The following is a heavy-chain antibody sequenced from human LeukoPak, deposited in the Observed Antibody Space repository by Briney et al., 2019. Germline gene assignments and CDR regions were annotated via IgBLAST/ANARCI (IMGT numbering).Heavy chain of an antibody. D-gene: IGHD1-14*01. V-gene: IGHV3-66*02. CDR2: IYSGGST. Sequence: GGSLRLSCAASGFTVSSNYMSWVRQAPGKGLEWGSVIYSGGSTYYADSVKHRFTISRDNSKNTLYLQMNSLRAEDTAVYYCARHMSHTGGAFDIWGQETMVTVSS. J-gene: IGHJ3*02. CDR1: GFTVSSNY. CDR3: ARHMSHTGGAFDI.